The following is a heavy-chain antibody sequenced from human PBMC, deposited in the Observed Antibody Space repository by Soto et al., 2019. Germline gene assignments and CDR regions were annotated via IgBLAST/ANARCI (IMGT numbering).Heavy chain of an antibody. D-gene: IGHD4-17*01. CDR1: GYTFTGYY. V-gene: IGHV1-2*02. CDR3: ARDFSGYGANVDFDY. J-gene: IGHJ4*02. CDR2: INPNSGGT. Sequence: QVQLVQSGAEVKKPGASVKVSCKASGYTFTGYYMHWVRQAPGQGLEWMGWINPNSGGTNYAQKFQGRVTMTRDTSISTAYMELSRLRSDDTAVYYCARDFSGYGANVDFDYWGQGTLVTVSS.